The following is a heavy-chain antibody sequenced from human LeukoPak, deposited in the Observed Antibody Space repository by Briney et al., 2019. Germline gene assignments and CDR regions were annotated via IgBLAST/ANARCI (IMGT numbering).Heavy chain of an antibody. J-gene: IGHJ4*02. D-gene: IGHD3-22*01. Sequence: PGGSLRLSCAASGFTFSDYYMSWIRQAPGKGLEWVSYISSSGSTIYYADSVKGRFTISRDNAKNSLYLQMNSLRAEDTAVYYCARDAYKYYYDSSGYYNPWFDYWGQGTLVTVSS. CDR3: ARDAYKYYYDSSGYYNPWFDY. CDR2: ISSSGSTI. CDR1: GFTFSDYY. V-gene: IGHV3-11*01.